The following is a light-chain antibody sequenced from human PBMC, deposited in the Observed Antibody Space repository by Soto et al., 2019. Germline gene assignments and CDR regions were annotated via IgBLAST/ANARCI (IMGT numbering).Light chain of an antibody. CDR2: GAS. CDR3: QQYDNWPWT. J-gene: IGKJ1*01. CDR1: QAISGT. V-gene: IGKV3-15*01. Sequence: EIVMTQSPATLSVSPGGRATLSCRASQAISGTLAWYQQKPGQAPRLLIHGASTRAPGFPARFSGSGSGTDFTLTISSLQSEDFAVYYCQQYDNWPWTFGQGTKVDIK.